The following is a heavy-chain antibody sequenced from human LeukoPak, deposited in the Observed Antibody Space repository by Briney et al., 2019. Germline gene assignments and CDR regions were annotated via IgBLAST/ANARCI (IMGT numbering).Heavy chain of an antibody. D-gene: IGHD5-12*01. V-gene: IGHV4-34*01. J-gene: IGHJ4*02. CDR1: GGSFSGYY. CDR2: INHSGST. Sequence: SETLSLTCAVYGGSFSGYYWSWIRQPPGKGLEWIGEINHSGSTNYNPSLKSRVTISVDTSKNQFSLKLSSVTAADPAVYYCARAGWLRGVDYWGQGTLVTVSS. CDR3: ARAGWLRGVDY.